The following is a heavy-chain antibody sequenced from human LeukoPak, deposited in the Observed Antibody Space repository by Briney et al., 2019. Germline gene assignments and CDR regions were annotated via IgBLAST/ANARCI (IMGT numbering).Heavy chain of an antibody. D-gene: IGHD2-2*01. CDR3: AKRDYCSSTSCSLGAFDI. V-gene: IGHV3-9*01. J-gene: IGHJ3*02. Sequence: GRSLRLSCAASGFTFDDYAMHWVRQAPGKGLEWVSGISWNSGSIGYADSVKGRFTISRDNAKNSLYLQMNSLRAEDTALYYCAKRDYCSSTSCSLGAFDIWGQGTMVTVPS. CDR2: ISWNSGSI. CDR1: GFTFDDYA.